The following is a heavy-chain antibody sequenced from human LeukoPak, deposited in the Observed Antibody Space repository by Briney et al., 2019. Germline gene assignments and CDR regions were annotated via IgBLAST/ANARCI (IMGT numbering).Heavy chain of an antibody. CDR1: GYTFTSYG. V-gene: IGHV1-18*01. CDR2: ISAYNGNT. D-gene: IGHD3-22*01. Sequence: GASVKVSCKASGYTFTSYGISWVRQAPGQGLEWMGWISAYNGNTNYAQKLQGRVTMTTDTSTSTAYMELWSLRSDDTAVYYCARVRLPITMIVPTMIATDAFDIWGQGTMVTVSS. J-gene: IGHJ3*02. CDR3: ARVRLPITMIVPTMIATDAFDI.